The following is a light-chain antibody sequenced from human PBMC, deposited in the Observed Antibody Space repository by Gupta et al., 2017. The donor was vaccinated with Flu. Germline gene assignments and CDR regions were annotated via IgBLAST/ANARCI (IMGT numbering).Light chain of an antibody. V-gene: IGKV2-28*01. CDR2: LGS. CDR1: QSLLHSNGYNY. Sequence: DIVMTQSPLSLPVTPGEPASISCRSSQSLLHSNGYNYLDWYVQKPGQSPQLLICLGSNRASGVHDRFSSRGAGKVFTPNIRRVEAEDAGVYYCKQARQTPRAFGQGTKVEI. CDR3: KQARQTPRA. J-gene: IGKJ1*01.